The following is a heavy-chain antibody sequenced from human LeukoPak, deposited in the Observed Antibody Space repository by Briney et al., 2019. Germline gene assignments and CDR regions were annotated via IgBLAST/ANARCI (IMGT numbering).Heavy chain of an antibody. J-gene: IGHJ4*02. CDR2: FDPEDGET. CDR3: ATVVGTALPWYFDY. V-gene: IGHV1-24*01. D-gene: IGHD2-21*02. Sequence: ASVKVSCKVSGYTLTELSTHWVRQAPGKGLGWMGGFDPEDGETIYAQKFQGRVTMTEDTSTDTAYMELSSLRSEDTAVYYCATVVGTALPWYFDYWGQGTLVTVSS. CDR1: GYTLTELS.